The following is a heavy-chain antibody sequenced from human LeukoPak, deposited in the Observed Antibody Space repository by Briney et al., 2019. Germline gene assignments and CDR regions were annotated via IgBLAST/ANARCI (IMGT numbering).Heavy chain of an antibody. Sequence: PGGSLRLSCAASRFAFSSYDMHWVRQVSGKGLEWVSAIGHAGDTYYADSVKRRFTISREDAKNYFLLQMNSLRAGDTAVYFCAALGDSIYWGQGTLVTVSS. CDR3: AALGDSIY. D-gene: IGHD1-26*01. V-gene: IGHV3-13*01. CDR2: IGHAGDT. CDR1: RFAFSSYD. J-gene: IGHJ4*02.